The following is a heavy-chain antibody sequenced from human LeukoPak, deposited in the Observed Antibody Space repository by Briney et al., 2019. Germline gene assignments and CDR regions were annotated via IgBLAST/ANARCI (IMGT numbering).Heavy chain of an antibody. CDR1: GYTFTSYG. J-gene: IGHJ3*02. Sequence: ASVKVSCKASGYTFTSYGISWVRQAPGQGLEWMGWISAYNGNTNYAQKLQGRVTMTTDTSTSTAYMELRSLRSDDTAVYYCATDLNDILTGYESYDAFDIWGQGTMVTVSS. V-gene: IGHV1-18*01. CDR2: ISAYNGNT. D-gene: IGHD3-9*01. CDR3: ATDLNDILTGYESYDAFDI.